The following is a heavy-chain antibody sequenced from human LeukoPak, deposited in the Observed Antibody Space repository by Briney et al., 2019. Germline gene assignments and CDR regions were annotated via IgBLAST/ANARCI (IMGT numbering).Heavy chain of an antibody. J-gene: IGHJ4*02. CDR3: ARSFAHVERYYFDY. CDR2: IYPGDSDT. V-gene: IGHV5-51*01. D-gene: IGHD1-1*01. CDR1: GYSFISYW. Sequence: GESLKISCKGSGYSFISYWIGWVRQMPGKGLEWMVIIYPGDSDTTYSPSFQGQVTISVDKSINTAYLQWRSLKASDTAMYYCARSFAHVERYYFDYWGQGTLLTVSS.